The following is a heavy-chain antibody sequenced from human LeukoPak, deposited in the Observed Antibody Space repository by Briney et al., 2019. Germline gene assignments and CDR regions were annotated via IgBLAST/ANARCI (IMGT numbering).Heavy chain of an antibody. CDR1: GGSISSGSYY. V-gene: IGHV4-61*02. J-gene: IGHJ5*02. CDR2: IYTSGSP. CDR3: ARDYDVLTAYPPTQLFDP. D-gene: IGHD3-9*01. Sequence: SETLSLTCTVSGGSISSGSYYWSWIRQPAGKGLEWIGRIYTSGSPNYNRSIKSRVTISVDTSKNQFSLKLSSVTAADTAVYYCARDYDVLTAYPPTQLFDPWGQGTLVTVSS.